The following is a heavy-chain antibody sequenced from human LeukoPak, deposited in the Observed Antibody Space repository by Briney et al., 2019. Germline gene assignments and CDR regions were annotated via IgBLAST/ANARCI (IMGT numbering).Heavy chain of an antibody. CDR3: IRDFRSADL. J-gene: IGHJ5*02. Sequence: GGSLRLSCSASGFTFSSYWMSWVRQAPGKGLEWVANIKQDGSEAYYVDSVKGRFTISRDNAKNTVYLEMNSLSVEDTATYYCIRDFRSADLWGQGTLVTVTS. V-gene: IGHV3-7*01. CDR1: GFTFSSYW. CDR2: IKQDGSEA.